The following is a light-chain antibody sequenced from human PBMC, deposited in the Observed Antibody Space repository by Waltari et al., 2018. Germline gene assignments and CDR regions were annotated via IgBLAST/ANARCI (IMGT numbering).Light chain of an antibody. Sequence: IQMTQSPSTLSASLGDRVTITCRASQSVSTWLAWYQQKPGNAPKLLIYEASNLQSEVPSRFSGSGSGTEFALTISSLRPDDFASYYCQHYSNYPRTFGQGTKVEIK. V-gene: IGKV1-5*03. CDR1: QSVSTW. J-gene: IGKJ1*01. CDR3: QHYSNYPRT. CDR2: EAS.